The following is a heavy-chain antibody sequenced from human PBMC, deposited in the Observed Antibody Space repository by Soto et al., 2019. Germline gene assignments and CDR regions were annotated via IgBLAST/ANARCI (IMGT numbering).Heavy chain of an antibody. CDR3: ARDGLDDYGSSDYCFGY. J-gene: IGHJ4*02. D-gene: IGHD3-22*01. V-gene: IGHV3-33*01. CDR2: IWYDGSNT. Sequence: QVQLVESGGGVVQPGRSLRLSCVASGFTFSSHGMHWVRQAPGKGLEWVAVIWYDGSNTYYADSVKGRFTISRDNSKNTVYLQMNSLRAEDSAVYYCARDGLDDYGSSDYCFGYWGQGTLVTVSS. CDR1: GFTFSSHG.